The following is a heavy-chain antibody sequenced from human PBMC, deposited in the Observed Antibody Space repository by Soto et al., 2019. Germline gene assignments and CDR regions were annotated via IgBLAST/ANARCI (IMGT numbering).Heavy chain of an antibody. CDR3: AKMVHGGYVSYFDS. D-gene: IGHD5-12*01. CDR1: GFTFTSYA. Sequence: PGGSLRLSCEASGFTFTSYAMSWVRQAPGKGLEWVSATSGSGDTTYYADSVKGRFTISRDNSEKRLYLHMNSLRAEDTAVYYCAKMVHGGYVSYFDSWGQGTLVTVSS. CDR2: TSGSGDTT. J-gene: IGHJ4*02. V-gene: IGHV3-23*01.